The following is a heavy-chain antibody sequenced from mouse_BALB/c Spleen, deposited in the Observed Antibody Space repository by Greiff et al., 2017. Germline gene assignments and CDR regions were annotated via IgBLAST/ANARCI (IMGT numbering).Heavy chain of an antibody. Sequence: DVKLVESGGGLVQPGGSRKLSCAASGFTFSDYGMAWVRQAPGKGPEWVAFISNLAYSIYYADTVTGRFTISRENAKNTLYLEMSSLRSEDTAMYYCARERQDAMDYWGQGTSVTVSS. D-gene: IGHD3-2*01. V-gene: IGHV5-15*02. CDR1: GFTFSDYG. J-gene: IGHJ4*01. CDR3: ARERQDAMDY. CDR2: ISNLAYSI.